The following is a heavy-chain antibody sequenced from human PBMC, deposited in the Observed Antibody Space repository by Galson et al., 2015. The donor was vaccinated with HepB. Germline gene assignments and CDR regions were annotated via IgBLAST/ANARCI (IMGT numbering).Heavy chain of an antibody. V-gene: IGHV1-69*13. J-gene: IGHJ6*02. CDR3: ARKIFVVTSAYYYYGMDV. CDR2: IIPIFGTA. Sequence: SVKVSCKASGGTFSSYAISWVRQAPGQGLEWMGGIIPIFGTANYAQKFQGRVTITADESTSTAYMELSSLRSEDTAVYYCARKIFVVTSAYYYYGMDVWGQGTTVTVSS. CDR1: GGTFSSYA. D-gene: IGHD3-3*01.